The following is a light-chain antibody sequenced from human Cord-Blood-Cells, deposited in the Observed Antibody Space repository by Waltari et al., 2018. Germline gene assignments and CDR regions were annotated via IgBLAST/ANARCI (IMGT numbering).Light chain of an antibody. Sequence: SYELTQPPSVSVSPGQTASITCSGDKLGDKYACWYQQKPGQSPVLVIYQDSQRPSGIPGRFSGSNSGNTATLTISGTQAMEEADYYCQAWDSSTVVFGGGTKLTVL. CDR1: KLGDKY. CDR2: QDS. V-gene: IGLV3-1*01. J-gene: IGLJ2*01. CDR3: QAWDSSTVV.